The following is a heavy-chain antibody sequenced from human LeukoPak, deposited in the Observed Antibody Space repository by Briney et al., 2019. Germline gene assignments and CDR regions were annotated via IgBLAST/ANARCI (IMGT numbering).Heavy chain of an antibody. J-gene: IGHJ4*02. V-gene: IGHV4-4*02. CDR1: GGSISSGNW. CDR2: IFHSGST. CDR3: ARLCSGGSCSSYFDY. Sequence: KPSGTLSLTCAVPGGSISSGNWWSWVRQPPGKGLVWIGEIFHSGSTNYNPSLKSRVTISVDTSKNQFSLKLSSVTAADTAVYYCARLCSGGSCSSYFDYWGLGTLVTVSS. D-gene: IGHD2-15*01.